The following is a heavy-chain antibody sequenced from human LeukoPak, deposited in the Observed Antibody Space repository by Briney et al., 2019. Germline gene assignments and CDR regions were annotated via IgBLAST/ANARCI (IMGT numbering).Heavy chain of an antibody. CDR2: ISSSSRYI. CDR3: AKDRGAFWFDTSGFAFDI. V-gene: IGHV3-21*01. D-gene: IGHD3-22*01. Sequence: GGSLRLSCTASGFTFSSNSMNWVRQAPGKGLEWVSSISSSSRYIFYADSVKGRFTISRDNAKKSLYLEMNSLRAEDTAVYYCAKDRGAFWFDTSGFAFDISGQGTMVTVFS. CDR1: GFTFSSNS. J-gene: IGHJ3*02.